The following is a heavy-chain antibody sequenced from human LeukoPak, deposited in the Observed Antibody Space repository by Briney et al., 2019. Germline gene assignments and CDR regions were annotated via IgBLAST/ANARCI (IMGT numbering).Heavy chain of an antibody. V-gene: IGHV3-30*02. CDR1: AFTFSNYG. CDR2: IVYDGSDK. D-gene: IGHD6-25*01. J-gene: IGHJ4*02. CDR3: AERDAAGLDY. Sequence: PGGSLRLSCAASAFTFSNYGMHWVRQAPGKGLEWVALIVYDGSDKHYADSVRGRFTISRDNSKNTLYLQMNSLRGEDTAVYYCAERDAAGLDYWGQGTLVTVSS.